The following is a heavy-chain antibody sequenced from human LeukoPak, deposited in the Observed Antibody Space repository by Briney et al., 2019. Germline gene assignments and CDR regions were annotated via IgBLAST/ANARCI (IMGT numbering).Heavy chain of an antibody. CDR2: IWYDGGNK. CDR3: ATITMVRGGFDC. J-gene: IGHJ4*02. V-gene: IGHV3-33*01. D-gene: IGHD3-10*01. CDR1: GFTFSTYG. Sequence: GGSPRLSCAASGFTFSTYGMHWVRQAPGKGLEWVAIIWYDGGNKYYADSVKGRFTISRDNSKNTLYLQMNSLRAEDTAVYYCATITMVRGGFDCWGQGTLVTVSS.